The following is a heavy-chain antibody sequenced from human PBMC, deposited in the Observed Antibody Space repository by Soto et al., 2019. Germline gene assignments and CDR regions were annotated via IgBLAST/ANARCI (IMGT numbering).Heavy chain of an antibody. D-gene: IGHD6-13*01. J-gene: IGHJ5*02. Sequence: PSETLSLTCNVSGGSISSSRSYWAWFRQPPGKELEWIANIFYAGNTYYNPSLKSRVTVSVDTSKNQFSLKLDSVTAADTAVHYCARQAAAPGIDLWFDPWGQGTLVTVSS. CDR3: ARQAAAPGIDLWFDP. CDR1: GGSISSSRSY. CDR2: IFYAGNT. V-gene: IGHV4-39*01.